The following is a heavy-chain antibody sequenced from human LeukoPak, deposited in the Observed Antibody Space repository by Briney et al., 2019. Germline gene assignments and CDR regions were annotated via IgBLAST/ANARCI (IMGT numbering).Heavy chain of an antibody. D-gene: IGHD2-15*01. CDR1: GGSIISGGYC. V-gene: IGHV4-31*03. Sequence: SQTLSLTCTVSGGSIISGGYCWSWIRQHPGEGLEWLGYIICSGSSYYNPSLKSRVTISVDTSKNKFSLKLRSVTAADTAVYDYARAGYCSGGSCYEWGQGTLVTVSS. CDR3: ARAGYCSGGSCYE. CDR2: IICSGSS. J-gene: IGHJ4*02.